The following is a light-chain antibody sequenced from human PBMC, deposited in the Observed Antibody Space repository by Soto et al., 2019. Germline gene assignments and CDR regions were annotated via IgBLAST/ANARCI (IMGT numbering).Light chain of an antibody. J-gene: IGLJ1*01. V-gene: IGLV2-14*01. CDR2: EVN. Sequence: QSALTQPACVSSSPGQSIAISCTGTSSDIGTYNYVSWFQQYPGKAPKLMLYEVNNRPSGVSDRFSGSKSGNTASLTISGLQAEDDADYYCSSYTSSSPYVFGTGTKVTVL. CDR3: SSYTSSSPYV. CDR1: SSDIGTYNY.